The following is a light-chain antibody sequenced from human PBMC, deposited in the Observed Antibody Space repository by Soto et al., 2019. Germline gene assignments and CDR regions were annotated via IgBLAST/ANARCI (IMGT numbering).Light chain of an antibody. Sequence: QSVLTQPPSASGTPGQRVTISCSGSGSSIGTNTVNWYRQLPGTAPKLLIYGNNQRPSGVPDRFSGSKSGTSXXXAISGLQSEDEAEYYCAAWDGSLNNVLFXXGTKXTVL. CDR1: GSSIGTNT. V-gene: IGLV1-44*01. J-gene: IGLJ2*01. CDR2: GNN. CDR3: AAWDGSLNNVL.